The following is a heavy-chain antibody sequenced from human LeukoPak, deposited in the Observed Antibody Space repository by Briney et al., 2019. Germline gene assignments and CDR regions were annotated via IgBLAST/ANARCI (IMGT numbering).Heavy chain of an antibody. D-gene: IGHD1-26*01. CDR2: ISGSGGST. J-gene: IGHJ5*02. CDR1: GFTFSNNA. V-gene: IGHV3-23*01. CDR3: AKGISGSYYDWFDP. Sequence: GGSLRLSCAASGFTFSNNAMNWVRQAPGKGLEWVSTISGSGGSTYYTDSVKGRFTISRDTSKNTLHLKMNSLRAEDTAVYYCAKGISGSYYDWFDPWGQGTLVTVSS.